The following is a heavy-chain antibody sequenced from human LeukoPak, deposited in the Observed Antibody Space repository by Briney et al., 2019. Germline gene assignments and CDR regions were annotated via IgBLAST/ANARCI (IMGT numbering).Heavy chain of an antibody. CDR1: GFTFSGYW. D-gene: IGHD3-10*01. J-gene: IGHJ2*01. Sequence: GGSLRLSCAASGFTFSGYWMMWIRQTPGKGLEWVANIRQDGSVKQYVDSVKGRFTISRDNAKNSLYLQMNSLRAEDTAVYYCAREYMVRGVRDWYFDLWGRGTLVTVSS. V-gene: IGHV3-7*01. CDR3: AREYMVRGVRDWYFDL. CDR2: IRQDGSVK.